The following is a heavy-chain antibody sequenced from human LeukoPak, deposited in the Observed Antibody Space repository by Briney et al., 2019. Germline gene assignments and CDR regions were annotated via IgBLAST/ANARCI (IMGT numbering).Heavy chain of an antibody. J-gene: IGHJ4*02. CDR3: ARQRMDYSSYFPCYFDS. CDR2: ISSGGSNI. CDR1: GGSISSYT. V-gene: IGHV3-21*01. D-gene: IGHD6-6*01. Sequence: ETLSLTCTVSGGSISSYTMNWVRQTPGKGLEWVSSISSGGSNIYYTDSIKGRFTITRDDARNSLFLQMNSLRAEDTAVYFCARQRMDYSSYFPCYFDSWGQGTLVTVSS.